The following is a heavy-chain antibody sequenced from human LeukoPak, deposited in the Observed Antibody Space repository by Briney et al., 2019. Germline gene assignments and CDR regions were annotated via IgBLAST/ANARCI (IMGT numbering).Heavy chain of an antibody. Sequence: PGGSLRLSCAASGFTFTSYGMHWVRQPPGKGPEWVAFMREDGSDIYYADSVKGRFTISRDNSKNTLYLQMNSLRPEDTAVYYCAKDETWSFDYWGQGTLVTVSS. V-gene: IGHV3-30*02. CDR3: AKDETWSFDY. CDR2: MREDGSDI. CDR1: GFTFTSYG. J-gene: IGHJ4*02.